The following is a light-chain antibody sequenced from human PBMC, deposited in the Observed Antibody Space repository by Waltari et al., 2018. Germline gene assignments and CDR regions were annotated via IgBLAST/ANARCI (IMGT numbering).Light chain of an antibody. CDR3: MQGKEIPRT. J-gene: IGKJ1*01. V-gene: IGKV2-28*01. CDR2: LVS. Sequence: DIVMTQTPLSLPVTPGEPASISCRSSQSLLHSNGYTYLFWYLQKPGQSPQLLIYLVSNRASGVPDRFSGSGSGTDFTLKISRVEAEDVGVYYCMQGKEIPRTFGQGTKVEIK. CDR1: QSLLHSNGYTY.